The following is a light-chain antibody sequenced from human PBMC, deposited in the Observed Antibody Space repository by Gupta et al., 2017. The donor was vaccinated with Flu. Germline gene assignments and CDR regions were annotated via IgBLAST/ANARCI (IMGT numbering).Light chain of an antibody. J-gene: IGKJ1*01. Sequence: LTPGEAAAVSSRSSQSQVNSNRSNYLDWYLQKPGKAPQLLIYEGSNRETGVPERFSGSGSGTDFTLKISRVEAEDVGIYYCKQDLKNPWTFGQGTKVEIK. CDR3: KQDLKNPWT. CDR1: QSQVNSNRSNY. CDR2: EGS. V-gene: IGKV2-28*01.